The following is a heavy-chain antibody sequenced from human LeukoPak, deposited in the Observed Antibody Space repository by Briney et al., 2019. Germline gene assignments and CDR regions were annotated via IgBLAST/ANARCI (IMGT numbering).Heavy chain of an antibody. V-gene: IGHV3-66*01. CDR2: IYSGGST. J-gene: IGHJ4*02. CDR3: ALHSSGWSQTFDY. Sequence: GGSLRLSCAASGFTVSSNYMSWVRQAPGKGLEWVSVIYSGGSTYYADSVKGRFTISRDNSKNTLYLQMNSLRAEDTAVYYCALHSSGWSQTFDYWGQGTLVTVSS. CDR1: GFTVSSNY. D-gene: IGHD6-19*01.